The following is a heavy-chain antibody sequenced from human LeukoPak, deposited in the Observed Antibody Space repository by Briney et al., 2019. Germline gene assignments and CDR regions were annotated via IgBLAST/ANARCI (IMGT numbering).Heavy chain of an antibody. D-gene: IGHD5-12*01. CDR2: IKQDGSEK. Sequence: GGSRRPSCAASGFTFSSYWMSWVRQAPGKGLEWVANIKQDGSEKYYVDSVKGRFTISRDNAKNSLYLQMNSQRAEDTAVYYCARGGYSGYDFDYWGQGTLVTVSS. CDR1: GFTFSSYW. CDR3: ARGGYSGYDFDY. V-gene: IGHV3-7*03. J-gene: IGHJ4*02.